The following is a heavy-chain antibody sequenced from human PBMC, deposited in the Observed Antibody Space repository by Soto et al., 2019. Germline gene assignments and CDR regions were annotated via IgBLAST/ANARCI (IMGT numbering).Heavy chain of an antibody. J-gene: IGHJ5*02. CDR1: GGSISSYY. CDR2: IYYSGST. V-gene: IGHV4-59*01. Sequence: LSLTCTVSGGSISSYYWSWIRQPPGKGLEWIGYIYYSGSTNYNPSLKSRVTISVDTSKNQFSLKLSSVTAADTAVYYCARGRTRSWFDPWGQGTLVTVSS. CDR3: ARGRTRSWFDP.